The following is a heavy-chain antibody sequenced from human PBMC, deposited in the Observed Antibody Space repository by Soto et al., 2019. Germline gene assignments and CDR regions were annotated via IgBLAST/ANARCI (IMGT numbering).Heavy chain of an antibody. J-gene: IGHJ6*02. D-gene: IGHD6-6*01. CDR1: GFTFDDYA. CDR3: AKDRSEQLVGAYTMAPDHVYYYGMDV. CDR2: ISWNSGSI. Sequence: HPGGSLRLSCAASGFTFDDYAMHWVRQAPGKGLEWVSGISWNSGSIGYADSVKGRFTISRDNAKNSLYLQMNSLRAEDTALYYCAKDRSEQLVGAYTMAPDHVYYYGMDVWGQGTTVTVSS. V-gene: IGHV3-9*01.